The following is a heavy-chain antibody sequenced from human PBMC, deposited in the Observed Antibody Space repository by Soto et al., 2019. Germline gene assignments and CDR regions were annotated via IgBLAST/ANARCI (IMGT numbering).Heavy chain of an antibody. CDR2: INPNSGGT. D-gene: IGHD5-12*01. CDR1: GYTFTGYY. J-gene: IGHJ4*02. Sequence: ASVKVSCKASGYTFTGYYMHWVRQAPGQGLEWMGWINPNSGGTNYAQKFQGRVTMTRDTSISTAYMELSRLRSDDTAVYYCARGAVATTIGFVYYWGQGTLVTVSS. V-gene: IGHV1-2*02. CDR3: ARGAVATTIGFVYY.